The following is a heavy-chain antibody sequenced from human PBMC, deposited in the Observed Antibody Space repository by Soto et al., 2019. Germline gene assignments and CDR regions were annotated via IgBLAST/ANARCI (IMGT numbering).Heavy chain of an antibody. Sequence: EVQLVESGGGSVQPGGSLTLSCVASGLSFGDYGMNWVRQAPGQGLEWIAYITGTSYTIDYADSVKGRFTISRDNGRNSLFLHMNSLRHDDTAVYYCVKGPRLDEDYYYGMDVWGPGTTVTVSS. D-gene: IGHD2-15*01. J-gene: IGHJ6*02. CDR1: GLSFGDYG. CDR3: VKGPRLDEDYYYGMDV. CDR2: ITGTSYTI. V-gene: IGHV3-48*02.